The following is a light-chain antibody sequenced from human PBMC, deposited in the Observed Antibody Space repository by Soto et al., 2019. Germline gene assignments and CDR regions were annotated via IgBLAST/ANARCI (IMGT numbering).Light chain of an antibody. CDR2: EVN. Sequence: QPVLTQPASVSGSPGQSISISCTGTSSDVGGYNYVSWYQQHPGQAPKLMIFEVNNRPSGVSNRFSGSKSDNTASLTISGLQAEDEADYYCSSYTRSTTHVFGGGTKLTVL. V-gene: IGLV2-14*01. J-gene: IGLJ2*01. CDR1: SSDVGGYNY. CDR3: SSYTRSTTHV.